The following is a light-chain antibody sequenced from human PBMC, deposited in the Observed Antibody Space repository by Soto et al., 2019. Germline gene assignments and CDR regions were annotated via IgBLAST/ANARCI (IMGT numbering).Light chain of an antibody. CDR3: QRYNSAPRT. CDR2: AAS. V-gene: IGKV1-27*01. J-gene: IGKJ1*01. Sequence: DIQMTQSPSSLSASVGDRVTITCRARQGIANYLAWYQQKPGKVPSLLISAASTLQSGVPSRFSGSGYGTDFTLTISSLQPEDVGTYYCQRYNSAPRTFGQGGKVDIK. CDR1: QGIANY.